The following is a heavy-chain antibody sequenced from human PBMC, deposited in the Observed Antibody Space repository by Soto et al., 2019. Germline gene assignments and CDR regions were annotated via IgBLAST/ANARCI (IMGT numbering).Heavy chain of an antibody. D-gene: IGHD4-17*01. CDR2: INPSGGST. CDR1: GYTFTSYY. V-gene: IGHV1-46*01. J-gene: IGHJ6*02. Sequence: GASVKVSCKASGYTFTSYYMHWVRQAPGQGLEWMGIINPSGGSTSYAQKFQGRVTMTRDTSTSTVYMELSSLRSEDTAVYYCAREDGVPGYYYYGMDVWGQGTTVTVSS. CDR3: AREDGVPGYYYYGMDV.